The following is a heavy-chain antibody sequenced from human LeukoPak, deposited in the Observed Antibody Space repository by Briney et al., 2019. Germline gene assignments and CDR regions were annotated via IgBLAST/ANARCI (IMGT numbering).Heavy chain of an antibody. CDR2: INWNGGSI. D-gene: IGHD2-2*01. CDR1: GFTFDDYG. CDR3: ARESRGYCSSTSCRTPDY. V-gene: IGHV3-20*04. J-gene: IGHJ4*02. Sequence: PGGSLRLSCAASGFTFDDYGMSWVRQAPGKGLEWVSGINWNGGSISYADSVKGRFTISRDNAKNSLYLQMDSLRAEDTALYYCARESRGYCSSTSCRTPDYWGQGTLVTVSS.